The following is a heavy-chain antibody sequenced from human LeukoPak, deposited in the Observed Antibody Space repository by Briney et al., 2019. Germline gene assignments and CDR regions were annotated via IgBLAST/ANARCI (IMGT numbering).Heavy chain of an antibody. Sequence: GESLKISCKGSGYSFTSYWIGWVRQMPGKGLEWMGIIYPGDSDTRYSPSFQGQVTISADKSISTAYLQWSSLKASDTAMYYCARHLAGGITIFGVVTGYFDYWGQGTLVTVSS. D-gene: IGHD3-3*01. CDR3: ARHLAGGITIFGVVTGYFDY. V-gene: IGHV5-51*01. CDR1: GYSFTSYW. CDR2: IYPGDSDT. J-gene: IGHJ4*02.